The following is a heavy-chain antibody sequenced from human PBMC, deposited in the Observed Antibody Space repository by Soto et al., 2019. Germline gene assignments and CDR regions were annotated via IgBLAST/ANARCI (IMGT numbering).Heavy chain of an antibody. CDR3: PRVGENTVYHYYFDY. J-gene: IGHJ4*02. Sequence: PSETLSLTCTVSGGSISSYYWSWIRQPPGKGLEWIGYIYYSGSTNYNPSLKSRVTISVDTSKNQFSLRLSSVTPADTAVYYCPRVGENTVYHYYFDYWGKGTLATVSS. D-gene: IGHD2-21*01. CDR2: IYYSGST. CDR1: GGSISSYY. V-gene: IGHV4-59*01.